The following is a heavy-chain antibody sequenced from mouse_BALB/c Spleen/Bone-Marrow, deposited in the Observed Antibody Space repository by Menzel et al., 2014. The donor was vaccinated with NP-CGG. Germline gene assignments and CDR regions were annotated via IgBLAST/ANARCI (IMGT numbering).Heavy chain of an antibody. V-gene: IGHV1-63*02. CDR2: IYPKNDDA. D-gene: IGHD2-1*01. J-gene: IGHJ2*01. CDR1: GYSFTNFW. Sequence: VKLQESGAGLVRPGTSVKMSCKAAGYSFTNFWIGWVKQRPGHGLEWIGDIYPKNDDANYNEKFKGRATLTVDTSSSTAYMQLSGLTSEDSAIYYCTRHYGNYDYWGQGSTLTVSS. CDR3: TRHYGNYDY.